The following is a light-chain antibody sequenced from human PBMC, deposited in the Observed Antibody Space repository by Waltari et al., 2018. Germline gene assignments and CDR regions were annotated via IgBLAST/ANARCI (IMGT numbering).Light chain of an antibody. CDR1: QNIRIY. CDR3: QQSYSSPRHT. Sequence: DIQMTQSPSSLSASVGDKVTITCRASQNIRIYLNWYQQKPGKAPRLLIYAASSLQSAVPSRFSGSGSGTDFTLTISRLQPEDFATYYCQQSYSSPRHTFGQGTKVEIK. V-gene: IGKV1-39*01. J-gene: IGKJ2*01. CDR2: AAS.